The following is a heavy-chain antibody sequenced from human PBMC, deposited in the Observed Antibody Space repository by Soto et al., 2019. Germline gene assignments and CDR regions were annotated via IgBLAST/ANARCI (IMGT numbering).Heavy chain of an antibody. J-gene: IGHJ6*02. Sequence: SETLSLTCTVSGGSISSSSYYWGWIRQPPGKGLEWIGSIYYSGSTYYNPSLKSRVTISVDTSKNQFSLKLSSVTAADTAVYYCARSLPTRGIVATTRMDVWGQGTTVTVSS. D-gene: IGHD5-12*01. CDR2: IYYSGST. CDR3: ARSLPTRGIVATTRMDV. CDR1: GGSISSSSYY. V-gene: IGHV4-39*07.